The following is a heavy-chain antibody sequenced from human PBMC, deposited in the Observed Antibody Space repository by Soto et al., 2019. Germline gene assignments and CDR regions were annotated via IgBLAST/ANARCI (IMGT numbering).Heavy chain of an antibody. CDR2: IYYSGST. J-gene: IGHJ5*02. D-gene: IGHD6-13*01. CDR1: GGSISSYY. Sequence: SETLSLTCTVSGGSISSYYWSWIRQPPGKGLEWIGYIYYSGSTNYNPSLKSRVTISVDTSKNQFSLKLSSVTAADTAVYYCERQAAAVTTVSGWAPGGQEPLATVSS. V-gene: IGHV4-59*01. CDR3: ERQAAAVTTVSGWAP.